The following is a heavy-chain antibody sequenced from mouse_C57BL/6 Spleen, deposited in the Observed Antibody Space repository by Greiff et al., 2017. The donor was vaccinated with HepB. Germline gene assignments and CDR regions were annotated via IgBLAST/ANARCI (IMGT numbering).Heavy chain of an antibody. CDR3: ARTPIYDGYPAWFAY. D-gene: IGHD2-3*01. J-gene: IGHJ3*01. V-gene: IGHV5-9*01. Sequence: EVKLVESGGGLVKPGGSLKLSCAASGFTFSSYTMSWVRQTPEKRLEWVATISGGGGNTYYPDSVKGRFTISRDNAKNTLYLQMSSLRSEDTALYYCARTPIYDGYPAWFAYWGQGTLVTVSA. CDR2: ISGGGGNT. CDR1: GFTFSSYT.